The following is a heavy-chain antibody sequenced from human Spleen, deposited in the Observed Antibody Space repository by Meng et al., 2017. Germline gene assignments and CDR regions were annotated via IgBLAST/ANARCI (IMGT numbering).Heavy chain of an antibody. Sequence: GSLKISCAASGFTFDNYGMSWVRQAPGKGLEWVSGINWNGGNTDYADSVKGRFTISRDNAKNSLYVQMNSLRAEDTAVYYCARDGNTVTQKYYGLDVWGQGTTVTVAS. CDR2: INWNGGNT. CDR3: ARDGNTVTQKYYGLDV. D-gene: IGHD4-17*01. CDR1: GFTFDNYG. V-gene: IGHV3-20*04. J-gene: IGHJ6*02.